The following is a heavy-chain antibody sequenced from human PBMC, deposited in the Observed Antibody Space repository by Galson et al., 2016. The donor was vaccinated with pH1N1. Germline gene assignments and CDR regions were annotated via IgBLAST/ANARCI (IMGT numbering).Heavy chain of an antibody. J-gene: IGHJ4*02. D-gene: IGHD3-3*01. CDR2: INDSGTT. CDR1: GESFRGYF. Sequence: TLSLTCAVSGESFRGYFWSWIRQPPGKGLEWMGEINDSGTTRFNLSLGSRITVSVDPSKRQFSLKFTSVTDADTALYYCARGLHGFGIGYYGPFDYWGQGAPVIVSS. V-gene: IGHV4-34*10. CDR3: ARGLHGFGIGYYGPFDY.